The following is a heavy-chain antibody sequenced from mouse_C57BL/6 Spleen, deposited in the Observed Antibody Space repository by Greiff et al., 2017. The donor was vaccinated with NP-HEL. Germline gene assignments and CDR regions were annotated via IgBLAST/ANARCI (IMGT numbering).Heavy chain of an antibody. D-gene: IGHD1-1*01. CDR2: INPYNGGT. V-gene: IGHV1-19*01. CDR1: GYTFTDYY. CDR3: ARRPSGSSYAMDY. J-gene: IGHJ4*01. Sequence: VQLQQSGPVLVKPGASVKMSCKASGYTFTDYYMNWVKQSHGKSLEWIGVINPYNGGTSYNQKFKGKATLTVDKYSSTAYMELNSLTSEDSAVYYCARRPSGSSYAMDYWGQGTSVTVSS.